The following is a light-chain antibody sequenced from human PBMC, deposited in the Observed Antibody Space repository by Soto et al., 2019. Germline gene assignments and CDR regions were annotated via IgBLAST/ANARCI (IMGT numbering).Light chain of an antibody. Sequence: DIQMTQSPSSLSASVGDRVTITCRASQGISNYLAWYQQKPGEVPNLLIYTASTLQSGVPSRFSGSGSGTDVTLTISSLQPEDVATYCCQKCDRAPWTCGQGTKVEIK. CDR2: TAS. CDR1: QGISNY. CDR3: QKCDRAPWT. J-gene: IGKJ1*01. V-gene: IGKV1-27*01.